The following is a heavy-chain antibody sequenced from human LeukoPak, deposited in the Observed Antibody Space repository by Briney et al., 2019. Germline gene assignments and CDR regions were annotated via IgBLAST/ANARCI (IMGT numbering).Heavy chain of an antibody. CDR2: INAGNGNT. V-gene: IGHV1-3*01. J-gene: IGHJ4*02. CDR1: GYTFTSYA. CDR3: ARVVKGANYFDH. Sequence: GASVKVSCKASGYTFTSYAMHWVRQAPGQRLEWMGWINAGNGNTKYSQKFQGRVTITRDTSASTAYMELSSLRSEDTAVYYCARVVKGANYFDHWGQGTLVTVSS. D-gene: IGHD3-22*01.